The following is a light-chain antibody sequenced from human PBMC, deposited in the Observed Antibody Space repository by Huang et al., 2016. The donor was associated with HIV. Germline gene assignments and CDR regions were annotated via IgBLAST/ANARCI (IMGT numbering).Light chain of an antibody. CDR2: CAS. CDR1: QSIGRY. Sequence: DIQMTQSPSSLSAFVGDRVTITCRASQSIGRYLNWYQQKPGKAPKLLIYCASNLQSAVPSRFSGSGSETDFTLTISSLQPEDFATYYCQQTFIAPRTFGQGTKLEMK. V-gene: IGKV1-39*01. J-gene: IGKJ1*01. CDR3: QQTFIAPRT.